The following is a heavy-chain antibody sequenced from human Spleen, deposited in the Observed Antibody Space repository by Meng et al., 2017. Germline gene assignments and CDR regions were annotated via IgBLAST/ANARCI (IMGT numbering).Heavy chain of an antibody. J-gene: IGHJ4*02. Sequence: GESLKISCEGSGFTFSNAYMSWIRQAPGKALEWVGRIKSHVDGATTDFATPVTGRFSISRDDSRSTVDLHMSGLTPDDTGVYYCPCDDKAVSFDWGQGALVTVSS. CDR2: IKSHVDGATT. D-gene: IGHD3-9*01. CDR1: GFTFSNAY. V-gene: IGHV3-15*01. CDR3: PCDDKAVSFD.